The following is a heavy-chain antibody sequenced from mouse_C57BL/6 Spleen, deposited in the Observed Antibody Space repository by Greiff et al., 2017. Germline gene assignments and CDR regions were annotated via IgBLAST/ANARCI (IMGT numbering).Heavy chain of an antibody. CDR3: SRAYHSNFCPDY. CDR2: IDPEDGET. CDR1: GFNIKDYY. Sequence: EVQLQQSGAELVKPGASVKLSCTASGFNIKDYYMHWVKQRTEQGLEWIGRIDPEDGETKYAPKFQGKATITANTSSNTAYLQLSSLTSEDSAVYYRSRAYHSNFCPDYWGQGTPLTVSA. D-gene: IGHD2-5*01. V-gene: IGHV14-2*01. J-gene: IGHJ2*01.